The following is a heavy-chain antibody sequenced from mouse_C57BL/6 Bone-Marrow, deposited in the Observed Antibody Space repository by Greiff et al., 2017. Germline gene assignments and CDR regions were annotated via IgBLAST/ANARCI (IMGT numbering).Heavy chain of an antibody. D-gene: IGHD2-3*01. CDR1: GYTFTSYW. CDR3: ARSGWLRYFDV. Sequence: QVQLQQSGAELVKPGASVKLSCKASGYTFTSYWMHWVKQRPGQGLEWIGMIHPNSGSTNYNEKFKSKATLTVDKSSSTAYMQLSSLTSEDSAVYYCARSGWLRYFDVWGTGTTVTVSS. J-gene: IGHJ1*03. CDR2: IHPNSGST. V-gene: IGHV1-64*01.